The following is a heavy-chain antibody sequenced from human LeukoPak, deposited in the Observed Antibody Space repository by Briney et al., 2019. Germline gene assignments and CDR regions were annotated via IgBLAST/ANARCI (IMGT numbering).Heavy chain of an antibody. CDR1: GGTFSSYA. Sequence: SVKVSCKASGGTFSSYAISWVRQAPGQGLEWMGGIIPIFGAANYAQKFQGRVTITTDESTSTAYMELSSLRSEDMAVYYCARVPKTTANPAIEYYYYMDVWGQGTLVTLSS. CDR3: ARVPKTTANPAIEYYYYMDV. D-gene: IGHD1-14*01. CDR2: IIPIFGAA. V-gene: IGHV1-69*05. J-gene: IGHJ6*03.